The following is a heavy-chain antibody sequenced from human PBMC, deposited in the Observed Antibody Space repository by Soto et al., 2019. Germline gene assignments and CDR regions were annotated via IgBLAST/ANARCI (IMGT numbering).Heavy chain of an antibody. CDR1: GYTFTGYY. D-gene: IGHD2-15*01. CDR3: ARGSGLGYCSTGSCPPFDS. Sequence: GASVKVSCKASGYTFTGYYLHWVRQAPGHGLEWVGWINPNSGTTKHAQDFQDRVTLTRDTSISSASLDLKDLRSDDTAVYYCARGSGLGYCSTGSCPPFDSWGQVTLVTVSS. J-gene: IGHJ4*02. V-gene: IGHV1-2*02. CDR2: INPNSGTT.